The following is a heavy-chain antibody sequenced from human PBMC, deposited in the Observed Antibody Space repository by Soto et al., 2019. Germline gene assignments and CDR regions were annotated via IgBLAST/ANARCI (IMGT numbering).Heavy chain of an antibody. CDR2: MYYSGST. V-gene: IGHV4-61*01. J-gene: IGHJ6*02. Sequence: PSETLSLTCTVSGGSVSSGSYYWSWIRQPPGKGLEWIGYMYYSGSTNYNPSLKSRVTISVDTSKNQFSLKLSSVTAADTAVYYCARSPDIVATIRYYYYYGMDVWGQGTTGTV. D-gene: IGHD5-12*01. CDR1: GGSVSSGSYY. CDR3: ARSPDIVATIRYYYYYGMDV.